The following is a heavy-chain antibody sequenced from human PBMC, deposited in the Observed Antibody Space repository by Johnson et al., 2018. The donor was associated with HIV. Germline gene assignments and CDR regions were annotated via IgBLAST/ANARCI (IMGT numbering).Heavy chain of an antibody. V-gene: IGHV3-66*01. D-gene: IGHD2-2*01. CDR3: ARGLGSRSAFDI. J-gene: IGHJ3*02. Sequence: VQLVESGGGVVQPGGSLRLSCAASGFTVSSNYMSWVRQAPGKGLEWVSVIYSGGSTYYADSVKGRFTISRDNSKNTLYLQMNSVRAEYTAVYYCARGLGSRSAFDIWGQGTMVTVSS. CDR1: GFTVSSNY. CDR2: IYSGGST.